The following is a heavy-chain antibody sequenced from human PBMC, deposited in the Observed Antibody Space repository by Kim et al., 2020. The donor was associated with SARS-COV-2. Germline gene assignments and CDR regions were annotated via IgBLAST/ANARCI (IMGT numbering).Heavy chain of an antibody. J-gene: IGHJ4*02. CDR1: GFTFSSYA. CDR2: ISGSGGST. D-gene: IGHD3-10*01. Sequence: GGSLRLSCAASGFTFSSYAMSWVRQAPGKGLEWVSAISGSGGSTYYADSVKGRFTISRDNSKNTLYLQMNSLRAEDTAVYYCAKGGTMVRGVIRLGYYFDYWGQGTLVTVSS. CDR3: AKGGTMVRGVIRLGYYFDY. V-gene: IGHV3-23*01.